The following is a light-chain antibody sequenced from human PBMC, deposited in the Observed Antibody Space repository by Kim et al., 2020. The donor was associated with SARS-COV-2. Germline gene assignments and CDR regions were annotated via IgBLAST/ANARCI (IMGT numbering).Light chain of an antibody. CDR1: NIGSKS. V-gene: IGLV3-21*04. Sequence: PGKAARITCGGKNIGSKSGHWYQQKPGQAPGLVIYYDSDRPSGIPERFSGSNSGNTATLTISRVEAGDEADYYCQVWDSSSDHHVVFGGGTQLTVL. CDR3: QVWDSSSDHHVV. J-gene: IGLJ2*01. CDR2: YDS.